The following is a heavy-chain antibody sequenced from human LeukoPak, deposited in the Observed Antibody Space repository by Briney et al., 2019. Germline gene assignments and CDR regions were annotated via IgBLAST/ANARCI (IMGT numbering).Heavy chain of an antibody. CDR1: GGSISTYL. V-gene: IGHV4-59*01. CDR3: ARVKLETGTRGFGYFDY. D-gene: IGHD5-24*01. CDR2: ISDSGST. Sequence: SETLSLTCTVSGGSISTYLWGWIRQPPRKGLEWIGYISDSGSTNCNPSLKSRVTISVDTSRNQFSLNLNSVTAADTAVYYCARVKLETGTRGFGYFDYRGQGTLVTVSS. J-gene: IGHJ4*02.